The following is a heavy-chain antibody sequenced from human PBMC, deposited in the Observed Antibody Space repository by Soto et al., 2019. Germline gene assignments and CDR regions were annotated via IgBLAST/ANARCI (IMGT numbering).Heavy chain of an antibody. CDR3: AKAVTLVRGINPYSYALDV. D-gene: IGHD3-10*01. CDR1: GFPFSSYV. Sequence: DVQLLESGGGLVQPGGSLRLSCAVSGFPFSSYVMTWVRQAPGKGLEWVSVISGGGGSTNYAESVKGRFTISRDNSENTLYLQMNSLRAEDTAVYYCAKAVTLVRGINPYSYALDVWGQGTTVTVSS. CDR2: ISGGGGST. J-gene: IGHJ6*02. V-gene: IGHV3-23*01.